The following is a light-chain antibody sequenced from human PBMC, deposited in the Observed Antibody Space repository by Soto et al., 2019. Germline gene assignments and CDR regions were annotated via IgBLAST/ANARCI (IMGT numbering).Light chain of an antibody. J-gene: IGKJ1*01. V-gene: IGKV3-20*01. CDR2: GAS. CDR1: QRIRSGY. Sequence: EIVLTQSPGTLSLSPGEIATLSCRASQRIRSGYLAWYQQKPGQAPRPLIYGASTRATGIPDRFSGSGAGTDFTLTISRLETEDFAVYYCQQDGTSPRTFGQGTKVESK. CDR3: QQDGTSPRT.